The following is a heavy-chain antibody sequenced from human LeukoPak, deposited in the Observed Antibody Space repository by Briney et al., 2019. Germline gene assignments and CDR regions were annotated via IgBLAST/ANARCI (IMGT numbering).Heavy chain of an antibody. CDR3: ATRVGATDLDY. Sequence: GGSLRLSCAASGFTFSSYSMIWVRQAPGKGLDWVSAISGSSSYIYYADSVKGRFTISRDNAKNSLYLQMNSLRAEDTAVYYCATRVGATDLDYWGQGTLVTVSS. CDR2: ISGSSSYI. V-gene: IGHV3-21*01. CDR1: GFTFSSYS. J-gene: IGHJ4*02. D-gene: IGHD1-26*01.